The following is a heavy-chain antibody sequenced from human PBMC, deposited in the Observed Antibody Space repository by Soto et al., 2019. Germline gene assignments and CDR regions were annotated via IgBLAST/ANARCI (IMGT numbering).Heavy chain of an antibody. J-gene: IGHJ5*02. V-gene: IGHV4-34*01. Sequence: QVQLQQWGAGLLKPSETLSLTCAVYGGSFSGYYWSWIRQPPGKGLEWIGEINHSGSTNYNPSLKSXXTXSXXTSKNQFSLKLSSVTAADTAVYYCAIATVGNPFDPWGQGTLVTVSS. CDR1: GGSFSGYY. D-gene: IGHD6-13*01. CDR2: INHSGST. CDR3: AIATVGNPFDP.